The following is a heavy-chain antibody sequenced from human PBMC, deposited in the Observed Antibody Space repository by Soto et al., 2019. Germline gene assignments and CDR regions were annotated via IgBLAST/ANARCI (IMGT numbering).Heavy chain of an antibody. D-gene: IGHD3-3*01. CDR3: AKETPYYDVWSGQDDEFDS. Sequence: GGSLRISSAASGFTFSIYAMAWVRHAPGKGLEWVSSVSGSGTRTYYADSVKGRFTISRDNSKNTLDLQMNSLRAEDTAVYYCAKETPYYDVWSGQDDEFDSWGQGTLVTVSS. CDR1: GFTFSIYA. V-gene: IGHV3-23*01. J-gene: IGHJ4*02. CDR2: VSGSGTRT.